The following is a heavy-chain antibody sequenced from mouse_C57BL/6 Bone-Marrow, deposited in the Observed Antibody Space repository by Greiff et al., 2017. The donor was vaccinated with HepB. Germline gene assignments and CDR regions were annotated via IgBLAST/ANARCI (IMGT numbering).Heavy chain of an antibody. V-gene: IGHV5-17*01. J-gene: IGHJ3*01. CDR2: ISSGSSTI. D-gene: IGHD2-3*01. Sequence: EVQVVESGGGLVKPGGSLKLSCAASGFTFSDYGMHWVRQAPEKGLEWVAYISSGSSTIYYADTVKGRFPISRDNAKNTLFLQMTSLRSEDTAMYYCARPVFDGSAGWFAYWGQGTLVTVSA. CDR1: GFTFSDYG. CDR3: ARPVFDGSAGWFAY.